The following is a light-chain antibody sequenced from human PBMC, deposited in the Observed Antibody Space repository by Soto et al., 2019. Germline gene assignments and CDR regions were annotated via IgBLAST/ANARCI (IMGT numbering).Light chain of an antibody. CDR3: QHYYSYGT. CDR1: QSISSSY. Sequence: DIVLTRSPGALCLAPVERATRSWRARQSISSSYLAWYQRRPGQAPRLLIYGASSRATGIPDRISGSGSGTDFTLTISSLQPDDFATYYCQHYYSYGTFGQGTKVDI. V-gene: IGKV3-20*01. CDR2: GAS. J-gene: IGKJ1*01.